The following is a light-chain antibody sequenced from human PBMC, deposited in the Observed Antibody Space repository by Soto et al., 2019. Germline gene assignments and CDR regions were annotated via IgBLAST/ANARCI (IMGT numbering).Light chain of an antibody. V-gene: IGKV3-15*01. CDR2: ATS. CDR3: QQYSKWPLT. J-gene: IGKJ4*01. Sequence: EIVMTQSPATLSVSPGERATLSCRASQSLYSYLAWYQQKPGQSPRLLIYATSTRATGIPARFSGSGSGTDFTLTISSLQSEDFALYYCQQYSKWPLTFGGGTKVEIK. CDR1: QSLYSY.